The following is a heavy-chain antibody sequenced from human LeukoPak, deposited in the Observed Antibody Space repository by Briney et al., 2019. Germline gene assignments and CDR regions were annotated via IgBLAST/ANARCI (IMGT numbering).Heavy chain of an antibody. CDR2: IRYDGSNK. Sequence: PGGSLRLSCAASGFTFSSYAMSWVRQAPGKGLEWVAFIRYDGSNKYYADSVKGRFTISRDNSKNTLYLQMNSLRAEDTAVYYCAVDLDRGYCSGGSCYSGYDYWGQGTLVTVSS. D-gene: IGHD2-15*01. V-gene: IGHV3-30*02. J-gene: IGHJ4*02. CDR1: GFTFSSYA. CDR3: AVDLDRGYCSGGSCYSGYDY.